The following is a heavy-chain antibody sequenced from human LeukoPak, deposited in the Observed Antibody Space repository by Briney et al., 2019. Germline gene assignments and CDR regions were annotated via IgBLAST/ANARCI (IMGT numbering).Heavy chain of an antibody. D-gene: IGHD3-16*01. CDR2: IRYDGSNK. V-gene: IGHV3-30*02. CDR3: AKWGPPPPGGYFDY. CDR1: GFTFSSYG. Sequence: GGSLRLSCAASGFTFSSYGMHWVRQAPGKGLEWVAFIRYDGSNKYYADSVKGRFTISRDNSKNTLYLQMNSLRAEDTAVYYCAKWGPPPPGGYFDYWGQGTLVTVSS. J-gene: IGHJ4*02.